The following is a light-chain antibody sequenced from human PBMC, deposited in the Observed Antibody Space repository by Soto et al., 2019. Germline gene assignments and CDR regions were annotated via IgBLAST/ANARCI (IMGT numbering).Light chain of an antibody. CDR2: DVS. J-gene: IGLJ1*01. Sequence: QSALTQPASVSGSPGQSITISCTGTSSDIGSYNYVSWYQQHPGKAPKLMTYDVSNRPSGASDRFSGSKSGNTASLTISGLQAEDKADYYCCSYTSTRTYVFGSGTKLTVL. CDR3: CSYTSTRTYV. V-gene: IGLV2-14*01. CDR1: SSDIGSYNY.